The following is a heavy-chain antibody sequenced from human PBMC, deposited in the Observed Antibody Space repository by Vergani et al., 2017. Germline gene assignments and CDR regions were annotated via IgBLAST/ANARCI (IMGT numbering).Heavy chain of an antibody. CDR2: FDPEDGET. D-gene: IGHD3-16*02. CDR1: GYTLTELS. J-gene: IGHJ5*02. CDR3: ATVGFIMITFGGVIVGNWFDP. Sequence: QVQLVQSGAEVKKPGASVKVSCKVSGYTLTELSMHWVRQAPGKGLEWMGGFDPEDGETIYAQKFQGRVTMTEATSTDTAYMELSSLRSENTAVYYCATVGFIMITFGGVIVGNWFDPWGQGTLVTVSS. V-gene: IGHV1-24*01.